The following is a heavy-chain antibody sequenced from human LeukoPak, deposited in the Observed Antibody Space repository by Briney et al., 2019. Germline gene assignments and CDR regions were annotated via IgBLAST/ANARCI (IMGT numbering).Heavy chain of an antibody. CDR1: GYTFTGYY. Sequence: ASVKVSCKASGYTFTGYYMHWVRQAPGQGLEWMGWINPNSGGTNYAQKFQARVTMTRDTSISTGYMELSSLRSDDTALYYCARDPAAEEVGIDYWGQGTLVTVSS. D-gene: IGHD1-26*01. CDR3: ARDPAAEEVGIDY. CDR2: INPNSGGT. J-gene: IGHJ4*02. V-gene: IGHV1-2*02.